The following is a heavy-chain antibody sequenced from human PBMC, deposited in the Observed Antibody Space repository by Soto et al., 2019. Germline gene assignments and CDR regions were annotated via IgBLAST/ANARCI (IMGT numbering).Heavy chain of an antibody. Sequence: SETLSLTCTVSGGSISSSSYYWGWIRQPPGKGLEWIGSIYYSGSTYYNPSLKSRVTISVDTSKDQFSLKLSSVTAADTAVYYCARTRAVWFDPWGQGTLVTVSS. CDR2: IYYSGST. CDR1: GGSISSSSYY. CDR3: ARTRAVWFDP. D-gene: IGHD6-19*01. V-gene: IGHV4-39*01. J-gene: IGHJ5*02.